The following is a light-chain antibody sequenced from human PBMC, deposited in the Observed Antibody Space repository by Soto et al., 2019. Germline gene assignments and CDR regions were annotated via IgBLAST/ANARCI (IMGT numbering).Light chain of an antibody. CDR2: AAS. CDR3: QQSYITPFT. J-gene: IGKJ3*01. CDR1: QTIARS. V-gene: IGKV1-39*01. Sequence: DIQMTQSPSSLSAFMGDRVSITCRASQTIARSLNWYQQKPGKVPKVLIYAASSLESGVPSRFSGNGSATDFTLTISSLQPEDFATYYCQQSYITPFTFGPGTKVDFK.